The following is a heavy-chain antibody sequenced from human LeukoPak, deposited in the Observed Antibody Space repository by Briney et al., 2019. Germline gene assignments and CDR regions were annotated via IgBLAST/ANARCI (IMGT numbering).Heavy chain of an antibody. CDR3: ARVIRGGVDY. D-gene: IGHD3-10*01. CDR2: IYSGGGT. J-gene: IGHJ4*02. V-gene: IGHV3-53*01. CDR1: GFTVSSNY. Sequence: WGSLRLACAASGFTVSSNYMSWVRQAPGQGMEWVSVIYSGGGTYYADSVRGRFTISRDKSKNTLDLQMNSLRVEDTAVYYCARVIRGGVDYWGQGTLVTVSS.